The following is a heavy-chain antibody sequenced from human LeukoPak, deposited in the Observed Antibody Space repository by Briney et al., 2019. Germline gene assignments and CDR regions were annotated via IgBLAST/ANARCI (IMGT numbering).Heavy chain of an antibody. CDR3: ARDRGLSYGGNSPFGY. D-gene: IGHD4-23*01. Sequence: GGSLRLSCAASGFTFDDYAMHWVRQAPGKGLEWVSGISWNSGSIGYADSVKGRFTISRDNAKNSLYLQMNSLRAEDTAVYYCARDRGLSYGGNSPFGYWGQGTLITVSS. V-gene: IGHV3-9*01. CDR1: GFTFDDYA. J-gene: IGHJ4*02. CDR2: ISWNSGSI.